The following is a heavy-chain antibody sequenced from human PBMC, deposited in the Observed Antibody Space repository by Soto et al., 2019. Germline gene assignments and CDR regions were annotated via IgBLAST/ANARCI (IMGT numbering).Heavy chain of an antibody. V-gene: IGHV4-31*03. CDR2: IYYSGST. Sequence: SETLSLTCTVSGGSISRGGYYWSWIRQHPGKGLEWIGYIYYSGSTYYNPSLKSRVTISVDTSKNQFSLKLSSVTAADTAVYYCARDLKGITFGPVWGQGTTVTVSS. J-gene: IGHJ6*02. CDR3: ARDLKGITFGPV. CDR1: GGSISRGGYY. D-gene: IGHD3-10*01.